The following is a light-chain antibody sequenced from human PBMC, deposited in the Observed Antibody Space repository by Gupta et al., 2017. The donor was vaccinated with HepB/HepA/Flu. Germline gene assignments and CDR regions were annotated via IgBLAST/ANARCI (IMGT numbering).Light chain of an antibody. V-gene: IGLV3-1*01. CDR1: NLEDKY. CDR2: QDD. Sequence: SYELTQPPAVSVSPGQTASITCSGDNLEDKYLDGYQQKPGQSPILVIYQDDRRPSGIPERFSGSNSGNTATLTLRGAQPMDESDYYCQVWDTNTNTVVFGGGTKLTVL. CDR3: QVWDTNTNTVV. J-gene: IGLJ3*02.